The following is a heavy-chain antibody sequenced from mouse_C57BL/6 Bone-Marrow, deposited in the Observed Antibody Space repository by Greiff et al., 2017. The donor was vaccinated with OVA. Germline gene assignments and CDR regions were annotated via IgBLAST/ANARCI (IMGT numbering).Heavy chain of an antibody. V-gene: IGHV5-6*01. CDR1: GFTFSSYG. Sequence: EVKLVESGGDLVKPGGSLKLSCAASGFTFSSYGMSWVRQTPDKRLEWVATISSGGSYTYYPDSVKGRFTISRDNAKNTLYLQMSSLKSEDTAMYYCAREGGLRRGRLAYWGQGTLVTVSA. J-gene: IGHJ3*01. CDR3: AREGGLRRGRLAY. D-gene: IGHD2-4*01. CDR2: ISSGGSYT.